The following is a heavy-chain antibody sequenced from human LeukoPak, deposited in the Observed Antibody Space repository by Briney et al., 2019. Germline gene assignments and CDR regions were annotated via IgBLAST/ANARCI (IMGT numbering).Heavy chain of an antibody. V-gene: IGHV1-18*01. CDR1: GYTFTNYA. J-gene: IGHJ4*02. Sequence: GASVKVSCKASGYTFTNYAISWVRQAPGQGLEWVGWISAYNGNTNYAQKLQGRVTMTTDTSTSTAYMELRSLRSDDTAVYYCARPAWGSGSYYFDYWGQGTLVTVSS. CDR2: ISAYNGNT. D-gene: IGHD1-26*01. CDR3: ARPAWGSGSYYFDY.